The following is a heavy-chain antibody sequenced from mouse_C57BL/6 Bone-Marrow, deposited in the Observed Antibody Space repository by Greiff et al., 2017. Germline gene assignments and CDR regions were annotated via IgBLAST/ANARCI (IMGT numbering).Heavy chain of an antibody. CDR2: IDPANGNT. D-gene: IGHD1-1*01. J-gene: IGHJ2*01. V-gene: IGHV14-3*01. Sequence: EVQLQHSVAKLVRPGASVKLSCPASGFNIKNTYMHWVKQRPKQGREWIGRIDPANGNTKYAPKFQGKATITADTSSNTAYLQLSSLTSEDTAIYYCAIYYYGSPDYWGQGTTLTVSS. CDR1: GFNIKNTY. CDR3: AIYYYGSPDY.